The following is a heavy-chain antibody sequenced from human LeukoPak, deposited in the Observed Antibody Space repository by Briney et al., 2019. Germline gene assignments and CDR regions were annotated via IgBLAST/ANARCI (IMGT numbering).Heavy chain of an antibody. CDR1: GGSISSGSYY. Sequence: PSETLSLTCTVSGGSISSGSYYWGWIRQPPGKGLEWIGSIHFSGANYYNPSLKSRVTISVDTSKYQFSLTLSSLTAADTAVYYCARQDSSGWYGSFDYWGQGILVTVSS. CDR2: IHFSGAN. J-gene: IGHJ4*02. D-gene: IGHD6-19*01. V-gene: IGHV4-39*01. CDR3: ARQDSSGWYGSFDY.